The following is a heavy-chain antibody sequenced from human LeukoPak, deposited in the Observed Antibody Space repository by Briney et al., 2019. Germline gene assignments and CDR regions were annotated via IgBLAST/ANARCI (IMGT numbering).Heavy chain of an antibody. Sequence: PSETLSLTCAVSGGSISSGGYSRGWIRQPPGKGLEWIGYDYYSGSSNYNPSLKSRVTISLDTSKNQFSLKMSSVTAADTAVYYCARGGRAVAGTGSYFDFDYWGQGTLVTVSS. J-gene: IGHJ4*02. D-gene: IGHD6-19*01. V-gene: IGHV4-61*08. CDR2: DYYSGSS. CDR1: GGSISSGGYS. CDR3: ARGGRAVAGTGSYFDFDY.